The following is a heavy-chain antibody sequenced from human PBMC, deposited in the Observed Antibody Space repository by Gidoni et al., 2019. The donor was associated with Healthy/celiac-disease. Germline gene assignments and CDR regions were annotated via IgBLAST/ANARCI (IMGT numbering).Heavy chain of an antibody. J-gene: IGHJ5*02. CDR2: ISSSSSYI. CDR3: ARDPRITMVRGVPNWFDP. V-gene: IGHV3-21*01. CDR1: GFTFSSYS. D-gene: IGHD3-10*01. Sequence: EVQLVESGGGLVKPGGSLRLSCAASGFTFSSYSMNWVRQAPGKGLEWVSSISSSSSYIYYADSVKGRFTISRDNAKNSLYLQMNSLRAEDTAVYYCARDPRITMVRGVPNWFDPWGQGTLVTVSS.